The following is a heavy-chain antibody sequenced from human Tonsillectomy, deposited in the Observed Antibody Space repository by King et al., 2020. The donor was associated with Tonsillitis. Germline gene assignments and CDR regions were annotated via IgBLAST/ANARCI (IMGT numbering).Heavy chain of an antibody. V-gene: IGHV4-39*07. D-gene: IGHD3-22*01. CDR2: IYYSGST. J-gene: IGHJ4*02. CDR3: AGQGTYYYDSSGYYSLDY. CDR1: GGSISSSSYY. Sequence: QLQESGPGLVKPSETLSLTCTVSGGSISSSSYYWGWIRQPPGKGLEWIGSIYYSGSTYYNPSLKSRVTISVDTSKNQFSLKLSSVTAADTAVYYCAGQGTYYYDSSGYYSLDYWGQGTPVTVSS.